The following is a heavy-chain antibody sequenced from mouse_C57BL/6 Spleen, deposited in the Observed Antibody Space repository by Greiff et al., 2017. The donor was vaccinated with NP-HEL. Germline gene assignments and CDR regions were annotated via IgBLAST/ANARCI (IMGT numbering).Heavy chain of an antibody. V-gene: IGHV2-9*01. Sequence: VKLMESGPGLVAPSQSLSITCTVSGFSLTSYGVDWVRQPPGKGLEWLGVIWGGGSTNYNSALMSRLSISKDNSKSQVFLKMNSQQTDDTAMYYCAKHRRDDGYYGYAMNYGGQGTSVTVSS. J-gene: IGHJ4*01. CDR2: IWGGGST. D-gene: IGHD2-3*01. CDR1: GFSLTSYG. CDR3: AKHRRDDGYYGYAMNY.